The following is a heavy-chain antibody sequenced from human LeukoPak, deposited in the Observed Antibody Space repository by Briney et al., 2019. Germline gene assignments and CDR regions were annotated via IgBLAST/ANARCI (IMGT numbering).Heavy chain of an antibody. CDR2: VHQSGST. V-gene: IGHV4-38-2*02. CDR1: GYSISRGYH. CDR3: ARVNFNPDD. D-gene: IGHD1-14*01. Sequence: SETLSITCTVSGYSISRGYHWGWVRQPPGKGLEWLGSVHQSGSTYYNPSLKSRLTISADTSKNQFSLKLDSVTAADTAVYYCARVNFNPDDWGQGTLVTVSS. J-gene: IGHJ4*02.